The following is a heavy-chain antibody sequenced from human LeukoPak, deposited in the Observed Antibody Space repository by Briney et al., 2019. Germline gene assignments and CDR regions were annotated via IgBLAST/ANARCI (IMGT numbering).Heavy chain of an antibody. CDR2: IYYSGGT. V-gene: IGHV4-59*02. CDR1: GGSVSSHY. CDR3: ARDAYYYDSSGYWRAFDI. J-gene: IGHJ3*02. D-gene: IGHD3-22*01. Sequence: PSETLSLTCTVSGGSVSSHYWSWIRQPPGKGLEWIGYIYYSGGTNYNPSLKSRVTISLDTSKNQFSLKLSSVTAADTAVYYCARDAYYYDSSGYWRAFDIWGQGTMVTVSS.